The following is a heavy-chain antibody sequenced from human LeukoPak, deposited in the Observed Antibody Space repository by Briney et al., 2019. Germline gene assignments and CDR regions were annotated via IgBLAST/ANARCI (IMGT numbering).Heavy chain of an antibody. J-gene: IGHJ4*02. CDR3: AKMKRFGDPTMTGLFDY. D-gene: IGHD3-10*01. CDR2: IFDSGNT. V-gene: IGHV4-34*12. Sequence: SETLSLTCAVYGESFSGFSWSWIRQPPGKGLEWIGEIFDSGNTNSNPSLKSRVTISADTSKTQFSLNLSSVTAADTAVYYCAKMKRFGDPTMTGLFDYWGQGTLVTVSS. CDR1: GESFSGFS.